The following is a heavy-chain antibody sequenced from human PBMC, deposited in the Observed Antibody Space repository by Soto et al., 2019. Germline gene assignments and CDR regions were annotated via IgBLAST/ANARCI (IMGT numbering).Heavy chain of an antibody. D-gene: IGHD6-13*01. CDR2: ISAYNGNT. CDR3: ARDGQLLKFYYYYGMDV. Sequence: GASVKVSFKASGYTFTSYGISWLRQSPGQGLEWMGWISAYNGNTNYAQKLQGRVTMTTDTSTSTAYMELRSLRSDDTAVYYCARDGQLLKFYYYYGMDVWGQGTTVTVSS. V-gene: IGHV1-18*01. J-gene: IGHJ6*02. CDR1: GYTFTSYG.